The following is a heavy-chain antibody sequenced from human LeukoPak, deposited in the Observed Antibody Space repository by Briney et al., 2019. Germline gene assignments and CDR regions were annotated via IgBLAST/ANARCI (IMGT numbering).Heavy chain of an antibody. D-gene: IGHD3-22*01. CDR1: GYTFTGYY. Sequence: ASMKVSCKASGYTFTGYYIHWVRQAPGQGLEWMGWINPNSGGTNYAQKFQGWVTMTRDTSISTAYMELSRLRSDDTAVYYCARVRNYYDSSGYYDYWGQGTLVTVSS. CDR3: ARVRNYYDSSGYYDY. J-gene: IGHJ4*02. CDR2: INPNSGGT. V-gene: IGHV1-2*04.